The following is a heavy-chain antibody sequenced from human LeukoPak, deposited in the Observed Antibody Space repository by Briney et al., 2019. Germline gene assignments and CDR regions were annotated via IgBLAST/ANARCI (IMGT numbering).Heavy chain of an antibody. J-gene: IGHJ5*02. V-gene: IGHV4-34*01. Sequence: PETLSLTCAVSGGSFTGYYWTWIRQPPGKGLEWIGEMNQSGGINYNPSLKSRVTMSVDTSRNHFSLRLSSVTAADTAVYYCARGGIAARCSSWGQGTLVTVSS. CDR3: ARGGIAARCSS. D-gene: IGHD2-15*01. CDR2: MNQSGGI. CDR1: GGSFTGYY.